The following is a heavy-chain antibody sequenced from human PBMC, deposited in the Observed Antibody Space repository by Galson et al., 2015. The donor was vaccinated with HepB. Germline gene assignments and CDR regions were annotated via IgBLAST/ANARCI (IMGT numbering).Heavy chain of an antibody. D-gene: IGHD3-9*01. CDR3: ARDVGDILRGYYMDV. CDR1: GGSFSDYH. V-gene: IGHV4-34*01. Sequence: ETLSLTCAVYGGSFSDYHWNWIRQPPGEGLEWIGEINHSGSTNYNPSLKSRVTISVDTSKNQFSLKLNSVTAADTAVYYCARDVGDILRGYYMDVWGKGTTVTVSS. CDR2: INHSGST. J-gene: IGHJ6*03.